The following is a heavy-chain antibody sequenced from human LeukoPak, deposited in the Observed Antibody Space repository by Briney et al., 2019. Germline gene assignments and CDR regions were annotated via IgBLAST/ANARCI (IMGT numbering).Heavy chain of an antibody. CDR2: IYYSGST. V-gene: IGHV4-59*12. CDR3: AREVSGNIVVVPAAIYYYYYMDV. Sequence: SETLSLTCTVSGGSISSYYWSWIRQPPGKGLEWIGYIYYSGSTNYDPSLKSRVTMSVDTSKNQFSLKLSSVTAADTAVYYCAREVSGNIVVVPAAIYYYYYMDVWGKGTTVTVSS. D-gene: IGHD2-2*01. CDR1: GGSISSYY. J-gene: IGHJ6*03.